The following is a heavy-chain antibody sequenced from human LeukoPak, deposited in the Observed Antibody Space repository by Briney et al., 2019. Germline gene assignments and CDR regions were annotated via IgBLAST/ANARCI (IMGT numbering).Heavy chain of an antibody. Sequence: ASVKVSCKASGYTFTSYFIHWVRQAPGQGLEWMGTINPSGGSTRYAQKFQGRVMMTRDTSTSTVYMEVSSLRSEDTAVCYCARRGTAGSGWFAFDYWGQGTLVTVSS. CDR1: GYTFTSYF. CDR2: INPSGGST. V-gene: IGHV1-46*01. CDR3: ARRGTAGSGWFAFDY. D-gene: IGHD6-19*01. J-gene: IGHJ4*02.